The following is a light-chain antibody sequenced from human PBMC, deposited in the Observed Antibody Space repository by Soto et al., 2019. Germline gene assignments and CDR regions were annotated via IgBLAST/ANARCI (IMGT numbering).Light chain of an antibody. Sequence: EAVMTHTPLSRPIIPVNPTHISCRSSQVFVYSDGNTYLSWFQQRPGQSPRRLIYKVSNRDSGVKDRFSGSGSGTDFTLNIRTVEAEDVGLYYCMKGTHWHLTVGGGTPVDIK. CDR2: KVS. CDR3: MKGTHWHLT. V-gene: IGKV2-30*01. CDR1: QVFVYSDGNTY. J-gene: IGKJ4*01.